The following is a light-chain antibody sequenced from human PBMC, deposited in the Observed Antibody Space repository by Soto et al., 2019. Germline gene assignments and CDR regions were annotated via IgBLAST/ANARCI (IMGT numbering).Light chain of an antibody. Sequence: EIVLTQSPATLSLSPGERATLSCRASQSVSSYLAWYQQKPGQAPRLLIYDASNRATGTPARFSGSGSGTDFTLTISSLEPEDFAVYYCQQRSNWPWMFGQGTKVEIK. V-gene: IGKV3-11*01. CDR1: QSVSSY. J-gene: IGKJ1*01. CDR2: DAS. CDR3: QQRSNWPWM.